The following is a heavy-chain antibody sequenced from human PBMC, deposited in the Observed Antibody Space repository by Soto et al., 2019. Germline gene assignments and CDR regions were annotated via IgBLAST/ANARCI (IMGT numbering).Heavy chain of an antibody. J-gene: IGHJ4*02. CDR1: GFTFRNYG. D-gene: IGHD1-26*01. CDR2: LSHDGVTK. CDR3: AKGFSGAYSNWEY. V-gene: IGHV3-30*18. Sequence: QVQLVESGGGVVQPGRSLRPSCAASGFTFRNYGMHWVRQAAGKGLEWVAGLSHDGVTKYYSDSVKGRFSISRDESRNTLFLQMNSLRPEDTAMYYCAKGFSGAYSNWEYWGQGTLVTVSS.